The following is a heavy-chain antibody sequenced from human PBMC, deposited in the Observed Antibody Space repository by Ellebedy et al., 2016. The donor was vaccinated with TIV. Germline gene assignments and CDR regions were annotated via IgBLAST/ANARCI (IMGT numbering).Heavy chain of an antibody. CDR3: AQEGLERHTDFQH. CDR1: GFTFSSYW. Sequence: GESLKISCAASGFTFSSYWTSWVRQAPGKGLEWVSVILDRGDVTNYLDSVRGRFTISRDNSKNILYLQMSSLTAEDTAIYYCAQEGLERHTDFQHWGQGTLVTVSS. V-gene: IGHV3-23*01. D-gene: IGHD1-1*01. J-gene: IGHJ1*01. CDR2: ILDRGDVT.